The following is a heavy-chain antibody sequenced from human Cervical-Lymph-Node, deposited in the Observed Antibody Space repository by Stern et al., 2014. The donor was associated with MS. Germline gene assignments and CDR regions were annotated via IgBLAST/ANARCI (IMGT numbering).Heavy chain of an antibody. CDR3: AVRYCSGGRCYSVPDV. D-gene: IGHD2-15*01. Sequence: VQLVQSGSEVKKPGASVKVSCKASEYTHNNYLIHWVRQAPGQRPDWMGXINPSGATNYAQKVQDRVTMTTDASTSTFYMELSRLRSEDTAVYYCAVRYCSGGRCYSVPDVWGQGTTVIVSS. V-gene: IGHV1-46*02. CDR2: INPSGAT. J-gene: IGHJ6*02. CDR1: EYTHNNYL.